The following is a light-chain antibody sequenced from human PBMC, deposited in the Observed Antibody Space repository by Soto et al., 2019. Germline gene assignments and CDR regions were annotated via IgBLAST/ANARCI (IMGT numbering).Light chain of an antibody. Sequence: QLVLIQSPSASASLGASVKLTCTLSSGHSNYAIAWHQQQPEKGPRYLMKVNSDGSHNKGDGIPDRFSGSGSGAERYLAISSLQSEDEADYYCQTWGTGIRVFGGGTKLTVL. CDR3: QTWGTGIRV. CDR1: SGHSNYA. V-gene: IGLV4-69*01. J-gene: IGLJ3*02. CDR2: VNSDGSH.